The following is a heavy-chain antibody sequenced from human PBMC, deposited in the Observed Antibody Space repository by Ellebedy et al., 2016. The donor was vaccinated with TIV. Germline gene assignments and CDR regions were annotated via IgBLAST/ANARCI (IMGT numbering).Heavy chain of an antibody. J-gene: IGHJ6*02. V-gene: IGHV3-13*01. CDR2: IGTAGDT. Sequence: GGSLRLPCAASGFTFSSYDMHWVRQATGKGLEWVSAIGTAGDTYYPGSVKGRFTISRENAKNSLYLQMNSLRAGDTAVYYCARDRGGTGTLYGMDVWGQGTTVTVSS. CDR3: ARDRGGTGTLYGMDV. CDR1: GFTFSSYD. D-gene: IGHD1-7*01.